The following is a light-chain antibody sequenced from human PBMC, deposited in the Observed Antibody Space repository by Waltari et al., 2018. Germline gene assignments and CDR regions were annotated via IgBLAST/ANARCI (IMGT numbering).Light chain of an antibody. CDR3: HSRDASGVGGS. CDR2: DKN. CDR1: SLRRYY. J-gene: IGLJ2*01. V-gene: IGLV3-19*01. Sequence: SSELTQDPAVSVAMGQTARITCQGDSLRRYYASWYQQRPGQAPILVMYDKNNRPSGVPDRFSGSSSDNTASLTITGAQAEDEASYYCHSRDASGVGGSFGGGTKLTVL.